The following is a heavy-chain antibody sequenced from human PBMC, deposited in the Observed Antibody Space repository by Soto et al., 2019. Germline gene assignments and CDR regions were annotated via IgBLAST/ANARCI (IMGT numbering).Heavy chain of an antibody. Sequence: ETLSLTCTVSSSPINSRYYWGWIRQTPGKGLEWVASIYHSGSTHYNPSLKSRATISVDTSNNQFSLRLSSVTAADTAIYYCARNTSGRNFDYSGQGNQATVSS. CDR3: ARNTSGRNFDY. D-gene: IGHD6-19*01. CDR1: SSPINSRYY. J-gene: IGHJ4*02. CDR2: IYHSGST. V-gene: IGHV4-38-2*02.